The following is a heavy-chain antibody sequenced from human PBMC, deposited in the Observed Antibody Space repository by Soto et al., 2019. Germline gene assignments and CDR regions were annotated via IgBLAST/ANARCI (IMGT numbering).Heavy chain of an antibody. CDR1: GFTFSGYG. J-gene: IGHJ3*01. CDR2: MRSVGREI. CDR3: ARDSSRGVCRKTSCPIAHDN. V-gene: IGHV3-21*01. Sequence: GQSGRLSGAASGFTFSGYGMSWVRQGPGKGLGWVSFMRSVGREIDYADSVKGRFTISRDNAINSLYLQMDSLRAEDTAVSYCARDSSRGVCRKTSCPIAHDNWAEGIMVPV. D-gene: IGHD2-15*01.